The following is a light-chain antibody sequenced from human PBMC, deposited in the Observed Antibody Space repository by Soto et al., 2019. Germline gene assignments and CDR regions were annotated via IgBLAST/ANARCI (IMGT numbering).Light chain of an antibody. Sequence: DIQLTQSPSFLSASVGDRVTITCRASQDISSYLAWYQQKKGKAPKILIYAASTLQSGVPSRFRGSGSGTAYTLTISRLQPEDFETYYCQQVNSYPLTFGPGTKVDIK. J-gene: IGKJ3*01. CDR1: QDISSY. CDR2: AAS. V-gene: IGKV1-9*01. CDR3: QQVNSYPLT.